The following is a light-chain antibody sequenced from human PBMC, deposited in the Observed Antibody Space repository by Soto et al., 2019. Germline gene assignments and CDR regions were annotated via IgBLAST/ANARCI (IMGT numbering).Light chain of an antibody. CDR1: GSSIGTNT. CDR3: AAWDGSLNNVL. CDR2: GNN. Sequence: QTVVTQPPSASGTPGQRVIISCSGSGSSIGTNTVNWYRQLPGTAPKLLIYGNNQRPSGVPDRFSGSKSGTSASLAISGLQSEDEADYYCAAWDGSLNNVLFGGGTQLTVL. J-gene: IGLJ2*01. V-gene: IGLV1-44*01.